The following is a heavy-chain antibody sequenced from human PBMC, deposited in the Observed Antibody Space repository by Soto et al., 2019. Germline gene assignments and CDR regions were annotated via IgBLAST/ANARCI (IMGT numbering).Heavy chain of an antibody. CDR1: GGTFSSYA. V-gene: IGHV1-69*13. D-gene: IGHD3-3*01. J-gene: IGHJ4*02. Sequence: ASVKVSCKASGGTFSSYAISWVRQAPGQGLEWMGGIIPIFGTANYAQKFQGRVTITADESTSTAYMELSSLRSEDTAVYYCARDNMRFLEGYYFDYWGQGTLVTVSS. CDR3: ARDNMRFLEGYYFDY. CDR2: IIPIFGTA.